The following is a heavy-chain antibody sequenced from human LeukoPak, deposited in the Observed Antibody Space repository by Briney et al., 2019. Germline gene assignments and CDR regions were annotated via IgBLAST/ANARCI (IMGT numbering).Heavy chain of an antibody. CDR3: AKDKDYDPYDAFDI. V-gene: IGHV3-9*01. Sequence: SGGSLRLSCAASGFTFDDYAMHWVRQAPGKGLEWVSGISWNSGSIGYADSVKGRFTISRDNAKNSLYLQMNSLRAEDTALYYCAKDKDYDPYDAFDIWGQGTMVTVSS. CDR2: ISWNSGSI. D-gene: IGHD4-17*01. CDR1: GFTFDDYA. J-gene: IGHJ3*02.